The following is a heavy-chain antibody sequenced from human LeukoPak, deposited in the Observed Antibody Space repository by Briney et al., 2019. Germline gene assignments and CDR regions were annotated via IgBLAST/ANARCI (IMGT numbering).Heavy chain of an antibody. CDR2: ISGSGGSA. CDR3: AKDLPTVNTWIYFDY. V-gene: IGHV3-23*01. Sequence: GGSLRLSCVASGFTFSTYALSWVRQAPGKGLEWVSSISGSGGSAYYADSVKGRFTISRDNSKNTLYLQMNSLRAEDTAVYYCAKDLPTVNTWIYFDYWGQGTLVTVSS. J-gene: IGHJ4*02. CDR1: GFTFSTYA. D-gene: IGHD4-17*01.